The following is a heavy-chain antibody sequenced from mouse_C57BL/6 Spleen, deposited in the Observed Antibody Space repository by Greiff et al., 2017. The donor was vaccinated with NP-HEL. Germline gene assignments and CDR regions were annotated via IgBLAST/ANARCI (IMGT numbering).Heavy chain of an antibody. CDR1: GYTFTSYG. V-gene: IGHV1-81*01. CDR3: ARFGSSKGFAY. Sequence: VQLQQSGAELARPGASVKLSCKASGYTFTSYGISWVKQRTGQGLEWIGEIYPRSGNTYYNEKFKGKATLTADKSSSTAYMELRSLTSEDSAVYFCARFGSSKGFAYWGQGTLVTVSA. J-gene: IGHJ3*01. D-gene: IGHD2-10*02. CDR2: IYPRSGNT.